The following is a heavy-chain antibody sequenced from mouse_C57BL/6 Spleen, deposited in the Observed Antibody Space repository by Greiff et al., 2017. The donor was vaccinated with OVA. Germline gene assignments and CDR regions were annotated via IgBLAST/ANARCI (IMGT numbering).Heavy chain of an antibody. D-gene: IGHD1-3*01. J-gene: IGHJ2*01. CDR1: GYSITSGYY. V-gene: IGHV3-6*01. CDR2: ISYDGSN. CDR3: ARGITSWDYFDY. Sequence: EVKLVESGPGLVKPSQSLSLTCSVTGYSITSGYYWNWIRQFPGNKLEWMGYISYDGSNNYNPSLKNRISITRDTSKNQFFLKLNSVTTEDTATYYCARGITSWDYFDYWGQGTTLTVSS.